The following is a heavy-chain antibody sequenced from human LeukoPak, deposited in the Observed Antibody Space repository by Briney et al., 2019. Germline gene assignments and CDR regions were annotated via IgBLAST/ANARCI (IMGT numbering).Heavy chain of an antibody. CDR2: IYPGDSDT. V-gene: IGHV5-51*01. CDR3: ARCIAVAGKVFDY. D-gene: IGHD6-19*01. J-gene: IGHJ4*02. Sequence: PGESLKISCKGSGYSFTSYWIGWVRQMPGKGLEWTGIIYPGDSDTRYSPSFQGQVTISADKSISTAYLQWSSLKASDTAMYYCARCIAVAGKVFDYWGQGTLVTVSS. CDR1: GYSFTSYW.